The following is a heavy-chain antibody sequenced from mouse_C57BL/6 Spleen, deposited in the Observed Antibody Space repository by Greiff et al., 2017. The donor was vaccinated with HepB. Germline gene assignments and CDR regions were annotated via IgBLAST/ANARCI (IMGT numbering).Heavy chain of an antibody. J-gene: IGHJ3*01. D-gene: IGHD3-2*02. CDR2: IYPGNSDT. Sequence: VQLQQSGTVLARPGASVKMSCKTSGYTFTSYWMHWVKQRPGQGLEWIGAIYPGNSDTSYNQKFKGKAKLTAVTSASTAYMELSSLTNEDSAVYYCTRDSSGYQAWFAYWGQGTLVTVSA. CDR3: TRDSSGYQAWFAY. CDR1: GYTFTSYW. V-gene: IGHV1-5*01.